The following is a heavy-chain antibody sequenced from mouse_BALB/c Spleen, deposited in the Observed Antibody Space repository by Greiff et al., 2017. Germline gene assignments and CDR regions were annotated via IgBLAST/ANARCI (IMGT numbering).Heavy chain of an antibody. J-gene: IGHJ3*01. V-gene: IGHV1-54*01. Sequence: VQLQQSGAELVRPGTSVKVSCKASGYAFTNYLIEWVKQRPGQGLECIGVINPGSGGTNYNEKFKGKATLTADKSSSTSYMQLSSLTSDDAAVYFCAGSDGYYPFAYWGQGTLVTVSA. D-gene: IGHD2-3*01. CDR1: GYAFTNYL. CDR2: INPGSGGT. CDR3: AGSDGYYPFAY.